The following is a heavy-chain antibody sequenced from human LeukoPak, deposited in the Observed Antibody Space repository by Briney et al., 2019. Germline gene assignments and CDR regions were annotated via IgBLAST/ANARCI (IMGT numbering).Heavy chain of an antibody. CDR3: AKRRFGELISHFDY. D-gene: IGHD3-10*01. CDR1: GFTVSSNY. J-gene: IGHJ4*02. CDR2: ISGSGGST. V-gene: IGHV3-23*01. Sequence: GGSLRLSCAASGFTVSSNYMSWVRQAPGKGLEWVSAISGSGGSTYYADSVKGRFTISRDNSKNTLYLQMNSLRAEDTAVYYCAKRRFGELISHFDYWGQGTLVTVSS.